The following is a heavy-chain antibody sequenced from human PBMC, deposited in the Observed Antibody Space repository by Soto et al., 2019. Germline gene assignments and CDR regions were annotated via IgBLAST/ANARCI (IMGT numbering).Heavy chain of an antibody. J-gene: IGHJ6*03. CDR1: GGSFSGYY. CDR2: INHSGST. D-gene: IGHD2-2*01. Sequence: PSETLSLTCAVYGGSFSGYYWSWIRQPPGKGLEWIGEINHSGSTNYNPSLKSRDTISVDTSKNQFSLKLSSVTAADTAVYYCARVQEGYCSSTSCYPSYYMDVWGKGTTVTVSS. CDR3: ARVQEGYCSSTSCYPSYYMDV. V-gene: IGHV4-34*01.